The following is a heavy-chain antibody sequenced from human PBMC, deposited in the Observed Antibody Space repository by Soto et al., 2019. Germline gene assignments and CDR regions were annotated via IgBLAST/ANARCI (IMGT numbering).Heavy chain of an antibody. CDR3: ARGGGPSFINWFDP. Sequence: QVQLQESGPGLVKPSETLSLTCTVSGGSISSYYWSWIRQPPGKGLEWIGYIYYSGSTNYNPSLKSRVTISVDTSKNQCSLKPSSVTAADTAVYYCARGGGPSFINWFDPWGQGTLVTVSS. V-gene: IGHV4-59*01. CDR1: GGSISSYY. CDR2: IYYSGST. D-gene: IGHD2-2*01. J-gene: IGHJ5*02.